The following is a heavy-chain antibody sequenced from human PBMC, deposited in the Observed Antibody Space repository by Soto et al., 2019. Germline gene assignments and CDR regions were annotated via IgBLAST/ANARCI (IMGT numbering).Heavy chain of an antibody. CDR2: INFDGSRT. Sequence: GGSLRLSCAASGFTFSSYWMHWVRQAPGKGLVWVSHINFDGSRTYYVDSVKGRFTMSRDNAKNTLYLQMNGLRADDTAVYYCARGDYYDTSGPFSDAFDIWGQGTMVTVSS. V-gene: IGHV3-74*01. CDR3: ARGDYYDTSGPFSDAFDI. CDR1: GFTFSSYW. J-gene: IGHJ3*02. D-gene: IGHD3-22*01.